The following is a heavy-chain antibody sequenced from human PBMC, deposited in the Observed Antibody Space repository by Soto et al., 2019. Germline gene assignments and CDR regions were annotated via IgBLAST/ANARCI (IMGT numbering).Heavy chain of an antibody. CDR2: IYHSGST. D-gene: IGHD5-18*01. V-gene: IGHV4-30-2*01. Sequence: PSETLSLTCAVSGGSISSGGYSWSWIRQAPGKGLECIGYIYHSGSTYYNPSLKSRVTISVDRSKNQFSLKLSSVTAADTAVYYCACIFSGGYGYGFYYYGMDVWGQGTTVT. CDR3: ACIFSGGYGYGFYYYGMDV. J-gene: IGHJ6*02. CDR1: GGSISSGGYS.